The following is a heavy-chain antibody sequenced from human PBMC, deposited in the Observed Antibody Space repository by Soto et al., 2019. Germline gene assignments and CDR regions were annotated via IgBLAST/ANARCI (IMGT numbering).Heavy chain of an antibody. D-gene: IGHD6-13*01. CDR1: GGSVSSGGYY. V-gene: IGHV4-31*03. CDR2: IYYSGST. CDR3: ARGRAAAGSNWFDP. J-gene: IGHJ5*02. Sequence: SETLSLTCTVSGGSVSSGGYYWSWIRQHPGKGLEWIGYIYYSGSTYYNPSLKSRVTISVDTSKNQFSLKLSSVTAADTAVYYRARGRAAAGSNWFDPWGHGTLVTVSS.